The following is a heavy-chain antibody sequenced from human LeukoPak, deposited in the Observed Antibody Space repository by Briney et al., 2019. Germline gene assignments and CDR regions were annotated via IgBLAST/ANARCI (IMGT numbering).Heavy chain of an antibody. Sequence: GGSLRLSCAASGFXFXSFAMSXXRQXPGKGLEWVSGISASAGSTYYADSVKGRFTISRDNSKNTLYLQMNSLRAEDTAVYYCAKDTPGGIGLVDYWGQGTLVTVSS. J-gene: IGHJ4*02. CDR3: AKDTPGGIGLVDY. CDR2: ISASAGST. D-gene: IGHD3-16*01. V-gene: IGHV3-23*01. CDR1: GFXFXSFA.